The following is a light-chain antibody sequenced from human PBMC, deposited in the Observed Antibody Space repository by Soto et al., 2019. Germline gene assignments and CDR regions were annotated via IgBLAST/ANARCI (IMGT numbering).Light chain of an antibody. CDR3: QQYNSYSPYT. V-gene: IGKV1-5*03. CDR1: QSISSW. Sequence: DIQMTQSPSTLSASVGDRVTITCRASQSISSWLAWYQQKPGKAPKLLIYKESILASGVPSRFSGSGSWTEFTLTISSLQPDDFAPSYCQQYNSYSPYTFGQGTKLEIK. CDR2: KES. J-gene: IGKJ2*01.